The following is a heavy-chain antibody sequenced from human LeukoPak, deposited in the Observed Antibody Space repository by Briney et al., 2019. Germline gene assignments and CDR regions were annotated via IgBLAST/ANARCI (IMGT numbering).Heavy chain of an antibody. D-gene: IGHD2-2*01. CDR3: ARDYGDIVVVPAAAIDY. V-gene: IGHV3-21*01. Sequence: PGGSLRLSCAASGFTFSSYSLNWVRQAPGKGLEWVSSISSSSSYIYYADSVKGRFTISRDNAKNSPYLQMNSLRAEDTAVYYCARDYGDIVVVPAAAIDYWGQGILVTVSS. J-gene: IGHJ4*02. CDR1: GFTFSSYS. CDR2: ISSSSSYI.